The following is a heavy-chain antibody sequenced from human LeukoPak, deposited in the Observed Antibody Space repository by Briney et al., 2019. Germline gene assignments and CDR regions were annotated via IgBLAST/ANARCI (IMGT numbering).Heavy chain of an antibody. Sequence: SETLSLTCTVSGGSISSSSYYWGWTRQPPGKGLEWIGSIYYSGSTYYNPSLKSRVTISVDTSKNQFSLKLSSVTAADTAVYYCASYDSSGYYIPFVDYWGQGTLVTVSS. CDR2: IYYSGST. J-gene: IGHJ4*02. CDR3: ASYDSSGYYIPFVDY. CDR1: GGSISSSSYY. D-gene: IGHD3-22*01. V-gene: IGHV4-39*01.